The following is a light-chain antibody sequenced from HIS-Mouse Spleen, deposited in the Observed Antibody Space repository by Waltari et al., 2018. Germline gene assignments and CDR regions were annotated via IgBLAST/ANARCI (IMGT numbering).Light chain of an antibody. CDR2: DAS. V-gene: IGLV3-21*03. CDR1: NIGSKS. CDR3: QVWDSSSDHVV. Sequence: SYVLTQPPSVSVAPGKTARITCGGNNIGSKSVHWYQQKPGQAPVLGVYDASDRPSGIPERFSGSNAGNTATLTISRVEAGDEADYYCQVWDSSSDHVVFGGGTKLTVL. J-gene: IGLJ2*01.